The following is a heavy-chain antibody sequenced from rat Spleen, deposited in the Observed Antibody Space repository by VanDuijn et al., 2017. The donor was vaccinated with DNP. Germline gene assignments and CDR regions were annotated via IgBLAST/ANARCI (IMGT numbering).Heavy chain of an antibody. D-gene: IGHD5-1*01. J-gene: IGHJ2*01. CDR3: TRDLNWGGFVDY. Sequence: QVQLKESGPGMVQPSQTLSLTCTVSGFSLTDYNVHWVRQPPGKVLEWIAAISTGGSTYYNSALKSRRSISRDTSKSQVFLKMNSLQTEDTAIYYCTRDLNWGGFVDYWGQGVMVTVSS. V-gene: IGHV2-19*01. CDR1: GFSLTDYN. CDR2: ISTGGST.